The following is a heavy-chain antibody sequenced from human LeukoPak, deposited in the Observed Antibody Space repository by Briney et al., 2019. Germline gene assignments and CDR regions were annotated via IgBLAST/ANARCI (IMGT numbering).Heavy chain of an antibody. CDR2: IGIDSGNT. CDR3: ARDYKYAFDN. V-gene: IGHV3-48*01. D-gene: IGHD5-24*01. Sequence: GGSLRLSCAASGFTFSDYSMNWVRQAPGKGLEWISYIGIDSGNTDYADSVKGRFTISGDKAKNSLYLQMNGLRVEDTAVYYCARDYKYAFDNWGQGTLVTVSS. J-gene: IGHJ4*02. CDR1: GFTFSDYS.